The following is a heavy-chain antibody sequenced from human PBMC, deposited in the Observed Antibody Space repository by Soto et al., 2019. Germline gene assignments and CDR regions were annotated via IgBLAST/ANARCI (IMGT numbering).Heavy chain of an antibody. CDR3: ANTHGYYGSGSNPLFDY. Sequence: PGGSLRLSCAASGFTFSSYGMHWVRQAPGKGLEWVAVISYDGSNKYYADSVKGRFTISRDNCKNSLYLQMNSRRAEDTAVYYCANTHGYYGSGSNPLFDYWGQGTLVTLSS. J-gene: IGHJ4*02. CDR2: ISYDGSNK. CDR1: GFTFSSYG. D-gene: IGHD3-10*01. V-gene: IGHV3-30*18.